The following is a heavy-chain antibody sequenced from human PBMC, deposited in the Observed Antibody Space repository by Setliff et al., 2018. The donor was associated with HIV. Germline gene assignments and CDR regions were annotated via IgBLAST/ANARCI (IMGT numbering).Heavy chain of an antibody. CDR3: ARALSYSGWRTQYFDC. Sequence: PGGSLRLSCAASGFTFSSYGMHWARQAPGKGLEWVAKINQDGSEKHYVDFVKGRFTISRDNAENSLYLQMNSLTAEDTAVYYCARALSYSGWRTQYFDCWGQGTLVTVSS. CDR1: GFTFSSYG. CDR2: INQDGSEK. D-gene: IGHD6-19*01. J-gene: IGHJ4*02. V-gene: IGHV3-7*03.